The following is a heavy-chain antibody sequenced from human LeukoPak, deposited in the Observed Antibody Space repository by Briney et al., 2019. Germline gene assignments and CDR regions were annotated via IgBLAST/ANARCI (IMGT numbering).Heavy chain of an antibody. V-gene: IGHV1-69*06. D-gene: IGHD6-13*01. CDR3: ATDLGFSSFPPEVGY. CDR1: GGTFSIYA. J-gene: IGHJ4*02. Sequence: GASVKVSCKASGGTFSIYAISWVRQAPGQGLEWMGGIIPIFGTANYAQKFQGRVTMTEDTSTDTAYMELSSLRSEDTAVYYCATDLGFSSFPPEVGYWGQGTLVTVSS. CDR2: IIPIFGTA.